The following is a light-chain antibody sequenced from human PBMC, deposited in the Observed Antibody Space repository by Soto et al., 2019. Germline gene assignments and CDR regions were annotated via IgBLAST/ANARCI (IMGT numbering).Light chain of an antibody. CDR3: QQYDNIPRT. V-gene: IGKV1-33*01. J-gene: IGKJ1*01. CDR1: QEISNY. CDR2: DAS. Sequence: DIQMTQSPSSLSASVGDRVTITCQASQEISNYLNWYQQKAGKAPKLLIYDASNLETGVPSRFSGSASGTDFTFTISSVQPEDIATYYCQQYDNIPRTFGQGTKVEIK.